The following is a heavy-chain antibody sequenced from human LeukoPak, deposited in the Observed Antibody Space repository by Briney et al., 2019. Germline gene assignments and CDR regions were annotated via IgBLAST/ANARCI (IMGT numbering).Heavy chain of an antibody. Sequence: ASVKVSCKASGYTFTGYYMHWVRQAPGQGLEWMGWINPNSGDTNYAQKFQGRVTMTRDTSITTAYMEPSRLTSDDTAVYYCARVYSIRSFDYWGQGALVTVSS. J-gene: IGHJ4*02. D-gene: IGHD2-15*01. CDR1: GYTFTGYY. CDR3: ARVYSIRSFDY. V-gene: IGHV1-2*02. CDR2: INPNSGDT.